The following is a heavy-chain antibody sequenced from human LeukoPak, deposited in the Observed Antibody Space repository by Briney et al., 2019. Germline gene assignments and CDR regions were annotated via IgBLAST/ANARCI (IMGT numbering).Heavy chain of an antibody. Sequence: PGGSLRLSCAASGFTFSSYSMNWVRQAPGKGLEWVSSISSSSSYIYYADSVKGRFTISRDNAKNSLYLQMNSLRAEDTAVYYCVTPVSSGSRGQGYWGQGTLVTVSS. D-gene: IGHD6-19*01. CDR3: VTPVSSGSRGQGY. J-gene: IGHJ4*02. CDR2: ISSSSSYI. V-gene: IGHV3-21*01. CDR1: GFTFSSYS.